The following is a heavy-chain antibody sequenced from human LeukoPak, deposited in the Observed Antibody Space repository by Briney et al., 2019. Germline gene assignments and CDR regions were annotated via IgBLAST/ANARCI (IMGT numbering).Heavy chain of an antibody. CDR3: ARGRSSMAARYFDC. CDR2: ISSSGTTI. J-gene: IGHJ4*02. Sequence: PGGSLRLSXAASGFTFRSYEMNWVRQAPGKGLEWVSYISSSGTTIYYADSVKGRFTISRDNAKNSLYLHMNSLRAEDAAVYYCARGRSSMAARYFDCWGQGTLVTVSS. V-gene: IGHV3-48*03. CDR1: GFTFRSYE. D-gene: IGHD6-6*01.